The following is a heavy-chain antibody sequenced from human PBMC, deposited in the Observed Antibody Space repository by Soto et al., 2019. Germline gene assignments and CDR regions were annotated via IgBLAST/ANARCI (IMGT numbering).Heavy chain of an antibody. CDR3: ARLTLHYGLWSGYSKPLDGMDV. Sequence: LSETLSLTCTVSGGSISSSSYYWGWIRQPPGKGLEWIGSIYYSGSTYYNPSLKSRVTISVDTSKNQFSLKLSSVTAADTAVYYCARLTLHYGLWSGYSKPLDGMDVWGQGTTVTVSS. D-gene: IGHD3-3*01. V-gene: IGHV4-39*01. CDR1: GGSISSSSYY. CDR2: IYYSGST. J-gene: IGHJ6*02.